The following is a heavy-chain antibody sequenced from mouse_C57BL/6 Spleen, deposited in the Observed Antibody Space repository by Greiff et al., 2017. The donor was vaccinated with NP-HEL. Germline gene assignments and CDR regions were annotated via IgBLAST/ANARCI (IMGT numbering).Heavy chain of an antibody. CDR3: TRDYGYDGNYYAMDY. J-gene: IGHJ4*01. V-gene: IGHV5-9-1*02. CDR1: GFTFSSYA. CDR2: ISSGGDYI. Sequence: EVQLVESGEGLVKPGGSLKLSCAASGFTFSSYAMSWVRQTPEKRLEWVAYISSGGDYIYYADTVKGRFTISRDNARNTLYLQMSSLKSEDTAMYYCTRDYGYDGNYYAMDYWGQGTSVTVSS. D-gene: IGHD2-2*01.